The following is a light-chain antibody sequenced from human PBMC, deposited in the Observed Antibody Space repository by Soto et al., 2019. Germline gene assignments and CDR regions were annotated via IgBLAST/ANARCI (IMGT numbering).Light chain of an antibody. V-gene: IGKV3D-20*02. Sequence: ETGFPQSPCTLSLSPGERATLSCRASQSVTSDYLAWYQQKPGQAPTLLIHGATSPATGIPDRFSGSGSGTDFTLTISSLEPEDFAVYYCQQRSNWPPITFGQGTRLEIK. CDR1: QSVTSDY. J-gene: IGKJ5*01. CDR3: QQRSNWPPIT. CDR2: GAT.